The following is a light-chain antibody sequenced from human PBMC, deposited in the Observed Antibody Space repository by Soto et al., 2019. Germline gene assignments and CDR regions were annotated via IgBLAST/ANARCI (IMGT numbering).Light chain of an antibody. J-gene: IGLJ3*02. CDR2: RNN. CDR1: SSNIGSEY. Sequence: QSVLTQPPSASGTPGQRVTISCSGSSSNIGSEYVVWYQHLPGTAPKLLIYRNNQRPSGVPDRFAGSKSGTSASLAISGRRSEDEADYYCAARDDSLSGHWVFGGGTKVTVL. V-gene: IGLV1-47*01. CDR3: AARDDSLSGHWV.